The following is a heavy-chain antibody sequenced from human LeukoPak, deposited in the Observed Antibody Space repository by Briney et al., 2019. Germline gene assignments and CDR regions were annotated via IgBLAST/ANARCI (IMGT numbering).Heavy chain of an antibody. J-gene: IGHJ4*02. CDR1: GYTFTTYY. D-gene: IGHD2-2*01. CDR3: ARDTKACSTTSCQTSFFDY. CDR2: INPSGGST. Sequence: ASVKVSCKASGYTFTTYYMHWVRQAPGQGLEWMGIINPSGGSTTYAQKFQGRVTLTGDTSTSTVYMELSGLRSEDTAVYYCARDTKACSTTSCQTSFFDYWGQGTLVTVSS. V-gene: IGHV1-46*01.